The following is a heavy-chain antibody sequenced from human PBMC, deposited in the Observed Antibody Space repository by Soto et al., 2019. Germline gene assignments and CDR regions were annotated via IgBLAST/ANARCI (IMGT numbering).Heavy chain of an antibody. D-gene: IGHD3-22*01. V-gene: IGHV3-15*01. CDR2: IKGEADGGTT. CDR1: GFTFSNAW. CDR3: TTGLSNGYYNFDY. Sequence: PGGSLRLSCAASGFTFSNAWMSWVRQAPGKGLEWVGRIKGEADGGTTDYAAPVKGRITISRDHSKDTLYLQISSLKTEDTAVYYCTTGLSNGYYNFDYWGQGT. J-gene: IGHJ4*02.